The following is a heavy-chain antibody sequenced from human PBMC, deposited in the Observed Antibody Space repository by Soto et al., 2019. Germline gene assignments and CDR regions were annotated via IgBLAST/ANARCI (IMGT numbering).Heavy chain of an antibody. J-gene: IGHJ4*02. D-gene: IGHD3-10*01. CDR1: GYTFTSYD. CDR3: ARGEYYGSGTAPPIDY. V-gene: IGHV1-8*01. CDR2: MNPNSGNK. Sequence: QVQLVQSGAEVKKPGASVKVSCKASGYTFTSYDINWVRQATGQGLEWMGWMNPNSGNKGYAQKFQGRVTMTRNTSISTAYMELSSLRSEDTAVYYCARGEYYGSGTAPPIDYWGQGTLVTVSS.